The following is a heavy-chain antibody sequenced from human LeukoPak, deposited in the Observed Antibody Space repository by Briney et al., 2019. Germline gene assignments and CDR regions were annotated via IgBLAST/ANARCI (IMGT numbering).Heavy chain of an antibody. CDR3: ARGLQYQLLKALRYYYMDV. Sequence: SVKVSCKASGGTFSSHAIAWVRQAPGQGLEWMGGIIPISGTADYAQKFQGRVTITTDQSTSTACMELSSLTSDDTAVYYCARGLQYQLLKALRYYYMDVWGEGTTVTVSS. V-gene: IGHV1-69*05. J-gene: IGHJ6*03. CDR1: GGTFSSHA. D-gene: IGHD2-2*01. CDR2: IIPISGTA.